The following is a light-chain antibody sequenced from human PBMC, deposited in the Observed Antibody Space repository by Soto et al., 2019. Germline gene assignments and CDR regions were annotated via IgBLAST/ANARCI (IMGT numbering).Light chain of an antibody. CDR2: GAS. V-gene: IGKV3-20*01. CDR1: QSGGSSY. Sequence: IVLTQSPGTVSLSPGEIATLSCRASQSGGSSYLAWYQQRPGQAPRLLIFGASTRATGIPDRFSGSGSGTDFTLTISRLEPEDSAVYFCQHYGSSQWTFGQWTFGQGTKVEI. CDR3: QHYGSSQWTFGQWT. J-gene: IGKJ1*01.